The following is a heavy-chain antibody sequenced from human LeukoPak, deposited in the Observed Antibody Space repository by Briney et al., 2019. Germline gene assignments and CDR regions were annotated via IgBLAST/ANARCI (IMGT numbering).Heavy chain of an antibody. CDR3: AKGLSPYCGGDCYRNEFHFDY. D-gene: IGHD2-21*02. CDR2: ISGSGGST. Sequence: GGSLRLSCAASGFTFSSYAMSWVRQAPGKGLEWVSAISGSGGSTYYADSVKGRFTISRDSSKNTLYLQMNSLRAEDTAVYYCAKGLSPYCGGDCYRNEFHFDYWGQGTLVTVSS. CDR1: GFTFSSYA. V-gene: IGHV3-23*01. J-gene: IGHJ4*02.